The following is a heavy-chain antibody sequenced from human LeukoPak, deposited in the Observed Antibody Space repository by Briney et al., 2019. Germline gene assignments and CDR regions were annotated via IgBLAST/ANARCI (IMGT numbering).Heavy chain of an antibody. CDR1: GFTVSSNY. D-gene: IGHD2-2*01. CDR3: TTDPKNRYCSSTSCYVGGDY. CDR2: IKSKTDGGTT. V-gene: IGHV3-15*01. J-gene: IGHJ4*02. Sequence: GGSLRLSCAASGFTVSSNYMSWVRQAPGKGLEWVGRIKSKTDGGTTDYAAPVKGRCTISRDDSKNTLYLQMNSLKTEDTAVYYCTTDPKNRYCSSTSCYVGGDYWGQGTLVTVSS.